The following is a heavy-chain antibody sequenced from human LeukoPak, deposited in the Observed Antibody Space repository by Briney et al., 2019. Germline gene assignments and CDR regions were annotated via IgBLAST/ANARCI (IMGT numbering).Heavy chain of an antibody. Sequence: GGALRLSCAASVFSFSSLVFNWVRQAPGKGGEGMSYISSSRRAIYYADSARGRFTVSIENVNNSLFLGMSSLREEATAVYYCAREGCYYDSGSGPEPCYNYYMAVWGKGTTVTVSS. V-gene: IGHV3-48*02. CDR1: VFSFSSLV. J-gene: IGHJ6*03. CDR3: AREGCYYDSGSGPEPCYNYYMAV. D-gene: IGHD3-3*01. CDR2: ISSSRRAI.